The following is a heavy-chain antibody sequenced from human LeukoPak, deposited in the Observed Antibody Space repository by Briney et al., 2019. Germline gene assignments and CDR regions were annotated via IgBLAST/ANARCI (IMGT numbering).Heavy chain of an antibody. CDR3: AREHYFYYMDG. Sequence: PGGSLRLSCAASGFTFNSYWMHWVRQGPGKGLVWVSRIKSDGSSTSYADSVKGRFTISRDNAENSLYLQMNSLRAEDTAVYYCAREHYFYYMDGWGKGTTVTVSS. V-gene: IGHV3-74*01. J-gene: IGHJ6*03. CDR2: IKSDGSST. CDR1: GFTFNSYW.